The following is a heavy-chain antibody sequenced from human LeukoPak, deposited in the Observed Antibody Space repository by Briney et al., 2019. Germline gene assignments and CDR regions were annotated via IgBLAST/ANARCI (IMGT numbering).Heavy chain of an antibody. D-gene: IGHD3-16*01. Sequence: ASVTVSCKVSGYTLTELSMHWVRQAPGKGLEWMGGFDPEDGETVYAQKFQGRVTMTEDTSTDTAYMELSSLRSEDTAVYYCATTTLGGFTEYFQHWGQGTLVTVSS. V-gene: IGHV1-24*01. CDR1: GYTLTELS. CDR3: ATTTLGGFTEYFQH. J-gene: IGHJ1*01. CDR2: FDPEDGET.